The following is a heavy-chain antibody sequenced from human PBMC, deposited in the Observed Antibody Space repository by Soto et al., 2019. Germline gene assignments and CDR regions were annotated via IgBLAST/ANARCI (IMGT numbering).Heavy chain of an antibody. V-gene: IGHV1-58*01. Sequence: SLKVSCKASGFTFTSSAVQWVRRARGKGLEWIGWIVVGSGNTNYAQKFQERVTITRDMSTSTAYMELSSLRSEDTAVYYCATGGFSGYPFHYWGQGTLVTAPQ. J-gene: IGHJ4*02. CDR3: ATGGFSGYPFHY. D-gene: IGHD5-12*01. CDR2: IVVGSGNT. CDR1: GFTFTSSA.